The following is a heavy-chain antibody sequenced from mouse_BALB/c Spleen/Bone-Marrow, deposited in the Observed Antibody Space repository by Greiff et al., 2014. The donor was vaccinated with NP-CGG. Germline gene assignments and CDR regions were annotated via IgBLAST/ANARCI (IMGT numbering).Heavy chain of an antibody. V-gene: IGHV5-9-2*01. Sequence: EVQLVESGGGLVKPGGSLKLSCAASGFTFSSYGMSWVRQTPEKRLEWVATISGGGSYTYLSDSVKGRFTISRDNAKNNLNLQMSSLRSEDTALYYCARSFGSGYWYFDVWGAGTTVTVSS. J-gene: IGHJ1*01. D-gene: IGHD1-1*01. CDR1: GFTFSSYG. CDR3: ARSFGSGYWYFDV. CDR2: ISGGGSYT.